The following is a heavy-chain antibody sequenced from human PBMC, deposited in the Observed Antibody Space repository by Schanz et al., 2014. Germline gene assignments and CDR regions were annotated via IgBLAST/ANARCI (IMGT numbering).Heavy chain of an antibody. CDR1: GYTFTGYH. CDR2: INTNTGNP. CDR3: PTETIAMAGTFSI. J-gene: IGHJ4*02. V-gene: IGHV7-4-1*02. Sequence: QVQLVQSGAEVKKPGASVKVSCKASGYTFTGYHMHWVRQAPGQGLEWMGWINTNTGNPTYAQGFTGRFVFSLDTSVSTAYLQISSLKAEDTAAYYCPTETIAMAGTFSIWGQGTLVTVSS. D-gene: IGHD6-19*01.